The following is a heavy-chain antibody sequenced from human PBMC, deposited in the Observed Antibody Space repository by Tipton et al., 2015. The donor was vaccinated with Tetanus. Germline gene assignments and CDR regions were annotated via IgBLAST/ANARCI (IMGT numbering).Heavy chain of an antibody. V-gene: IGHV4-31*03. J-gene: IGHJ3*02. CDR1: GGSLRSGGYY. CDR2: IFSGGTT. CDR3: ARDRHPYRISGAFRGNDALDI. Sequence: TLSLTCTVSGGSLRSGGYYWNWVRQNPGKGLEWLGYIFSGGTTFYSPSLNGRVSMSLDTSKNLFALRLASVTAADTAVYYCARDRHPYRISGAFRGNDALDIWGPGALVTVSS. D-gene: IGHD1-26*01.